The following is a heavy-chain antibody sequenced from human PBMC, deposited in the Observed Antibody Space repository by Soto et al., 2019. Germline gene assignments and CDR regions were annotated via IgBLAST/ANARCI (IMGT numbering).Heavy chain of an antibody. V-gene: IGHV3-23*01. D-gene: IGHD1-1*01. J-gene: IGHJ4*02. CDR3: AKDPHWNDAKVYDY. Sequence: LRLSCAASGFTVSSYGMSWVGQAPGKGLEWVSAISGSGGSTYYADSVKGRFTISRDNSKNTLYPQMNSLRAQHTAVYYCAKDPHWNDAKVYDYWGQGTLVTVSS. CDR1: GFTVSSYG. CDR2: ISGSGGST.